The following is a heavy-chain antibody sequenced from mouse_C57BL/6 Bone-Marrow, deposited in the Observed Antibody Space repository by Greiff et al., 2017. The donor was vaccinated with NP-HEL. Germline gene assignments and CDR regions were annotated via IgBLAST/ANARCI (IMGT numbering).Heavy chain of an antibody. CDR2: INPSSGYT. CDR3: AREGATTVYYAMDY. Sequence: QVQLKESGAELARPGASVKMSCKASGYTFTSYTMHWVKQRPGQGLEWIGYINPSSGYTKYNQKFKDKATLTADKSSSTAYMQLSSLTSEDSAVYYCAREGATTVYYAMDYWGQGTSVTVSS. V-gene: IGHV1-4*01. D-gene: IGHD3-1*01. CDR1: GYTFTSYT. J-gene: IGHJ4*01.